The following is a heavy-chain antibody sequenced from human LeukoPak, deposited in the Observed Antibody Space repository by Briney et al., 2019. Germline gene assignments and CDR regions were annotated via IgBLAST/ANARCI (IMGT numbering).Heavy chain of an antibody. CDR1: GFTFSDYS. J-gene: IGHJ4*02. Sequence: GGSLRLSCAASGFTFSDYSMNWVRQAPGRGLEWLSVIYRGGVTYYADSVKGRFFISRDDSKNTWHLQLNSLKAEDTAVYYCAGASSDGVLIDATSFDLWGQGTLVIVSS. CDR3: AGASSDGVLIDATSFDL. V-gene: IGHV3-66*01. CDR2: IYRGGVT. D-gene: IGHD2-15*01.